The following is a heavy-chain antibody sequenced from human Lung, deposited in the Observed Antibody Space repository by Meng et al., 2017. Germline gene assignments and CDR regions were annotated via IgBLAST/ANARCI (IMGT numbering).Heavy chain of an antibody. D-gene: IGHD6-25*01. J-gene: IGHJ4*02. CDR2: INPKSGDT. CDR3: ARDEDISAAGKLFGDY. Sequence: ASVKVSCKPSGYNFPDYYIHWVRRAPGQGLEWMGRINPKSGDTHYAQKFQARVTMTGDMSISTAYMELSGLRSDDTAMYYCARDEDISAAGKLFGDYWGQGTLVTVSS. V-gene: IGHV1-2*06. CDR1: GYNFPDYY.